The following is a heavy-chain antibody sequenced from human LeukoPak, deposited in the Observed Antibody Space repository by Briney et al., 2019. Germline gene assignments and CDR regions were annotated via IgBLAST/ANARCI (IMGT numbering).Heavy chain of an antibody. Sequence: GSLRLSCAASGFTVSTNFMSWVRQAPGKGLEWVSVIYAGGDTYYADSVKGRFTISRDNSKNTLYLQMNSLRAGDTAVYYCARSGSGWFDFWGQGTLVTVSS. J-gene: IGHJ4*02. V-gene: IGHV3-53*01. D-gene: IGHD6-19*01. CDR1: GFTVSTNF. CDR3: ARSGSGWFDF. CDR2: IYAGGDT.